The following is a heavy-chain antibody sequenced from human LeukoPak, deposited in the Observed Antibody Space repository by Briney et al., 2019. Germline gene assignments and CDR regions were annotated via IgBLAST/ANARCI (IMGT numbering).Heavy chain of an antibody. D-gene: IGHD6-13*01. Sequence: PGGSLRLSCAASGFTFSSYSMNWVRQAPGKGLEWVSYISSSSTIYYADSVKGRSTISRDNAKNSLYLQMNSLRDEDTAVYYCAREDLAAAGLKYYYYGMDVWGQGTTVTVSS. V-gene: IGHV3-48*02. CDR1: GFTFSSYS. J-gene: IGHJ6*02. CDR3: AREDLAAAGLKYYYYGMDV. CDR2: ISSSSTI.